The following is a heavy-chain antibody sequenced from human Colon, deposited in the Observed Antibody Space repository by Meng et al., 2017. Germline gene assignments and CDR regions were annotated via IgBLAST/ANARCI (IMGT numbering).Heavy chain of an antibody. D-gene: IGHD3-16*01. CDR2: IYDNGYT. Sequence: QVHLQESGSGVVKPSQALSLTCAVSGDSVTTPLSSWSWIRQSPGKGLEWIGNIYDNGYTYYSPSLRSRVTISVDRSNNRFSLNLNSVTAADTAVYFCARGYRGSTYFAYWGQGILVTVSS. CDR3: ARGYRGSTYFAY. J-gene: IGHJ4*02. CDR1: GDSVTTPLSS. V-gene: IGHV4-30-2*06.